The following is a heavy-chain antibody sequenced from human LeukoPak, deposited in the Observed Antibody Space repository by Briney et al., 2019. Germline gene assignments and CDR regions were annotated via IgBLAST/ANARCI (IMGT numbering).Heavy chain of an antibody. CDR1: GGTFSSYA. D-gene: IGHD3-3*01. Sequence: ASVKVSCKASGGTFSSYAISWVRQAPGQGLEWMGRIIPIFGTANYAQKFQGRVTITTDESTSTAYMELSSLRSEDTAVYYCAREIPIFGVVPLDYWGQGTLVTVSS. CDR2: IIPIFGTA. J-gene: IGHJ4*02. CDR3: AREIPIFGVVPLDY. V-gene: IGHV1-69*05.